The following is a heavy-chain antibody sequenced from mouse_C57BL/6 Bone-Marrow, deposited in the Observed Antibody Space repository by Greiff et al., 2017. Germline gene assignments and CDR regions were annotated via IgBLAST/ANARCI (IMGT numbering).Heavy chain of an antibody. CDR2: ISDGGSYT. V-gene: IGHV5-4*03. CDR1: GFTFSSYA. CDR3: AYDAAWFAY. Sequence: EVKLMESGGGLVKPGGSLKLSCAASGFTFSSYAMSWVRQTPEKRLEWVATISDGGSYTYYPDNVKGRFTISRDNAKNNLYLQMSHLKSEDTAMYYCAYDAAWFAYWGQGTLVTVSA. J-gene: IGHJ3*01. D-gene: IGHD2-3*01.